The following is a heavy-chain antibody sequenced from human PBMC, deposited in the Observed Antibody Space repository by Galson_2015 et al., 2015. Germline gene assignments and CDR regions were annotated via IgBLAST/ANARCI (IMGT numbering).Heavy chain of an antibody. J-gene: IGHJ4*02. CDR1: GFTFSDYY. V-gene: IGHV3-11*01. Sequence: SLRLSCAASGFTFSDYYMSWIRQAPGKGLEWVSYISSSGITIYYADSVKGRFTISRDNAKNSLYLQMNSLRAEDTAVYYCARDPTSVMPTSNFDNWGQGTLVTVSS. D-gene: IGHD5-24*01. CDR3: ARDPTSVMPTSNFDN. CDR2: ISSSGITI.